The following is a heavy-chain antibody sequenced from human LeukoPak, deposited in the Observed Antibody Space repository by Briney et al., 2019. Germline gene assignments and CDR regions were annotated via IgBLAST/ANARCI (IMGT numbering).Heavy chain of an antibody. V-gene: IGHV4-59*08. CDR2: IYYSGST. CDR1: GCSISSYY. J-gene: IGHJ4*02. CDR3: ARLGWGDTAMVANFDY. Sequence: PSETLSLTCTVSGCSISSYYWSWIRQPPGKGLEWIGYIYYSGSTNYNPSLKSRVTISVDTAKNQFSLKLSSVTAADTAVYYCARLGWGDTAMVANFDYWGQGTLVTVSS. D-gene: IGHD5-18*01.